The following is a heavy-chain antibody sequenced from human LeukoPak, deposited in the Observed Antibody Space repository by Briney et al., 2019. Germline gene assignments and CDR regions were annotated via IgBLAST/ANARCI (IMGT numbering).Heavy chain of an antibody. V-gene: IGHV3-48*03. CDR3: ARGGSFVEY. J-gene: IGHJ4*02. Sequence: GGSLRLSCAASGFTFSNYEMHWVRRAPGKGLEWVSYISSGGSTAYYADSVKGRFTVSRDNAKNSLYLQMSSLRAEDTAVYYCARGGSFVEYWGQGTLVSVSS. D-gene: IGHD3-10*01. CDR1: GFTFSNYE. CDR2: ISSGGSTA.